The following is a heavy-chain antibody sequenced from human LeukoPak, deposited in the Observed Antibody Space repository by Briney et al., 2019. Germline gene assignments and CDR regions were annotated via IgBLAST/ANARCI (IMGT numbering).Heavy chain of an antibody. CDR3: ARHYCSSTSCYGGFDY. V-gene: IGHV5-51*01. D-gene: IGHD2-2*01. J-gene: IGHJ4*02. CDR2: IYPGDSDT. CDR1: GYSFNSYW. Sequence: GESLKISCKGSGYSFNSYWIGWVRQMPVKGLEWRGIIYPGDSDTRYSPSFQGQVTISADKSISTAYLQWSSLKASDTAMYYCARHYCSSTSCYGGFDYWGQGTLVTVSS.